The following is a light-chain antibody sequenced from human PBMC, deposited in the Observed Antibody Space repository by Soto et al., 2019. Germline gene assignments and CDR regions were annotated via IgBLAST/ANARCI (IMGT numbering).Light chain of an antibody. V-gene: IGLV2-14*03. Sequence: QSALTQPASVSGSPGQWITISCTGTSSDVGGYNYVSWYQHYPGKAPKLMIYDVSNRPSGVSNRFSGSKSGNTASLTISGLQAEDEADYYCSSYTSRSTLVFGGGTKLTVL. CDR2: DVS. CDR3: SSYTSRSTLV. CDR1: SSDVGGYNY. J-gene: IGLJ2*01.